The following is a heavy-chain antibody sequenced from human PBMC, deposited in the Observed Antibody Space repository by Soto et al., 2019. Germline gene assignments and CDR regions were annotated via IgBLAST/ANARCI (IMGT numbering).Heavy chain of an antibody. Sequence: GESLKISCKGSGYIFTNYWIGWVRQMPGKGLGWMGIIYPGDSHTRYSPSFQGQVTISVDTSMSSAYLQWSSLKASDTAKYYCARQGYHDLWSGYPAPDYGMDVWGQGTTVTVSS. CDR1: GYIFTNYW. D-gene: IGHD3-3*01. CDR3: ARQGYHDLWSGYPAPDYGMDV. V-gene: IGHV5-51*01. CDR2: IYPGDSHT. J-gene: IGHJ6*02.